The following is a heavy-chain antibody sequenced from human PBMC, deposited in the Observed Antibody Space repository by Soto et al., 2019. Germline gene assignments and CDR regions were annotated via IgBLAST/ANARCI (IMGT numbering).Heavy chain of an antibody. J-gene: IGHJ4*02. D-gene: IGHD6-19*01. CDR1: GGSFSGYY. CDR3: ARAGRRAVLVPYFVD. CDR2: INHSGST. V-gene: IGHV4-34*01. Sequence: PSETLSLTCAVYGGSFSGYYWSWIRQPPGKGLEWIGEINHSGSTNYNPSLKSRVTISVDTSKNQFSLKLSSVTAADTAVYYCARAGRRAVLVPYFVDWDQGTLVTVSS.